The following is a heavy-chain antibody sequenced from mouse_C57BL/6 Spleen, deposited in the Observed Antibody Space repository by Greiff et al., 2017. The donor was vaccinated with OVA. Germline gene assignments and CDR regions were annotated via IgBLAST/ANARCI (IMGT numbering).Heavy chain of an antibody. Sequence: EVKLMESGGDLVKPGGSLKLSCAASRFTFSSYGMSWVRQTPDKRLEWVATISSGGSYTYYPDSVKGRFTISRDNAKNTLYLQMSSLKSEDTAMYYCARDEIRRGDWYFDVWGTGTTVTVSS. J-gene: IGHJ1*03. D-gene: IGHD2-12*01. CDR3: ARDEIRRGDWYFDV. CDR2: ISSGGSYT. CDR1: RFTFSSYG. V-gene: IGHV5-6*01.